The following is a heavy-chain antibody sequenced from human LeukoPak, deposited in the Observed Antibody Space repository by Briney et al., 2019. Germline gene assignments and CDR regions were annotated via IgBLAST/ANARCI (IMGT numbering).Heavy chain of an antibody. Sequence: GGSLRLSCAASGFTFSSYSMNWVRQAPGKGLEWVSSISSSSSYIYYADSVKGRFTISRDNAKNSLYLQMNSLRAEDTAVYYCARDEQREATVDYWGQGTLVTVSS. CDR2: ISSSSSYI. D-gene: IGHD1-26*01. CDR1: GFTFSSYS. V-gene: IGHV3-21*01. J-gene: IGHJ4*02. CDR3: ARDEQREATVDY.